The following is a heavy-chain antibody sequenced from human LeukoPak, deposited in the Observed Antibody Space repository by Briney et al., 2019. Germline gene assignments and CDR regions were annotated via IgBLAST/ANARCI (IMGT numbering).Heavy chain of an antibody. CDR2: IYYSGST. CDR3: AIDPAVTTVKLGAFDI. CDR1: GGSISSSSYY. Sequence: SETLSLTCTVSGGSISSSSYYWGWIRQPPGKGLEWIGSIYYSGSTYYNPSLKSRVTISVDTSKNQFSLKLSSVTAADTAVYYCAIDPAVTTVKLGAFDIWGQGTMVTVSS. V-gene: IGHV4-39*07. D-gene: IGHD4-17*01. J-gene: IGHJ3*02.